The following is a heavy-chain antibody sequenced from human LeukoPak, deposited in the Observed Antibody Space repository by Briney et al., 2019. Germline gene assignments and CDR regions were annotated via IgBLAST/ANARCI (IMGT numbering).Heavy chain of an antibody. V-gene: IGHV3-23*01. CDR2: ISSSSSYI. J-gene: IGHJ3*02. CDR3: AKGPGGDAFDI. CDR1: GFTFSTFA. Sequence: GGSLRLSCEASGFTFSTFAMIWVRQAPGKGLEWVSSISSSSSYIYYADSVKGRFTISRDNSKNTLYLQMNSLRAEDTAVYYCAKGPGGDAFDIWGQGTMVTVSS.